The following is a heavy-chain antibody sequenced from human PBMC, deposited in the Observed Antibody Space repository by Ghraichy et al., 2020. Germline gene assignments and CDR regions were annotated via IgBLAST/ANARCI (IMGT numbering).Heavy chain of an antibody. CDR3: ARFKTPYGDTTSGYYYMDV. Sequence: GGSLRLSCAASGFTFSSFGMHWVRQAPGKGLEWVAVIWYDGSNKYFADSVKGRFTISRDNSKNTLYLQLNSLRAEDTAVYYCARFKTPYGDTTSGYYYMDVWGKGTTVTVSS. CDR1: GFTFSSFG. D-gene: IGHD4-17*01. CDR2: IWYDGSNK. J-gene: IGHJ6*03. V-gene: IGHV3-33*01.